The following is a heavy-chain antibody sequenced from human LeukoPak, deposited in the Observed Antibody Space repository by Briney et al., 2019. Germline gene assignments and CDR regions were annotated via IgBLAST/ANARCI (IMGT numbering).Heavy chain of an antibody. CDR1: GGSINSYY. D-gene: IGHD3-10*01. J-gene: IGHJ3*02. CDR3: ARDLSPGSGSI. V-gene: IGHV4-4*07. Sequence: SETLSLTCTVSGGSINSYYWSWLRQAAGKGLEWIGRIYTSGSTNYNPSLKSRVTMSVDTSTNQSSLKLSSVTAADTAVYYCARDLSPGSGSIWGQGTMVTVSS. CDR2: IYTSGST.